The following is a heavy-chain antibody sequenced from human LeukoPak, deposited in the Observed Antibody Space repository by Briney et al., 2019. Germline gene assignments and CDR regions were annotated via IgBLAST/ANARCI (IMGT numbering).Heavy chain of an antibody. CDR1: GFSLSTSGMC. Sequence: SGPALVKPTQTLTLTCTFSGFSLSTSGMCVSWIRQPPGKALEWLARIDWDDDKYYSTSLKTRLTISKDTSKNQVVLTMTNMDPVDTATYYCARIHFDPDSSGYYHDYWGQGTLVTVSS. J-gene: IGHJ4*02. CDR3: ARIHFDPDSSGYYHDY. D-gene: IGHD3-22*01. V-gene: IGHV2-70*11. CDR2: IDWDDDK.